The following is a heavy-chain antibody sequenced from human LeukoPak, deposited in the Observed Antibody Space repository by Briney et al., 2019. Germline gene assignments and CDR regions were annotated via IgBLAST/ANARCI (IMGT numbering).Heavy chain of an antibody. CDR1: GFTFDDYA. Sequence: GGSLRLSCIASGFTFDDYAMGWVRQAPGKGLEWVSGLKWNGGSTSYGDSVKGRFTISRDNAKNSLYLQMNSLRAEDTAVYYCARSNYDFWSGYSYYFDYWGQGTLVTVSS. CDR2: LKWNGGST. D-gene: IGHD3-3*01. J-gene: IGHJ4*02. V-gene: IGHV3-20*04. CDR3: ARSNYDFWSGYSYYFDY.